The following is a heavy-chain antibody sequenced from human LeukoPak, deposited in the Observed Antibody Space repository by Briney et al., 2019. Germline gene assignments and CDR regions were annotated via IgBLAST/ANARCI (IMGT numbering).Heavy chain of an antibody. Sequence: ASVKVSYKASGYTFTSYGISWVRQAPGQGLEWMGWISAYNGNTNYAQKLQGRVTMTTDTSMSTAYMELRSLRSDDTAVYYCARVEGSSWFYLFDYWGQGTLVTVSS. J-gene: IGHJ4*02. D-gene: IGHD6-13*01. CDR3: ARVEGSSWFYLFDY. V-gene: IGHV1-18*01. CDR1: GYTFTSYG. CDR2: ISAYNGNT.